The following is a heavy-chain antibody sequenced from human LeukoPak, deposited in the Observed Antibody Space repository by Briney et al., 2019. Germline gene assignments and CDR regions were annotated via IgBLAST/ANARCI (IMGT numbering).Heavy chain of an antibody. V-gene: IGHV4-34*01. CDR3: ARGGRGWFGELLFDY. D-gene: IGHD3-10*01. CDR2: INHSGST. Sequence: PSETLSLTCAVYGGSFSGYYWSWIRQPPGKGLEWIGEINHSGSTNYNPSLKSRVTISVDTSKNQFSLKLSSVTAADTAVYYCARGGRGWFGELLFDYWGRGTLVTVSS. J-gene: IGHJ4*02. CDR1: GGSFSGYY.